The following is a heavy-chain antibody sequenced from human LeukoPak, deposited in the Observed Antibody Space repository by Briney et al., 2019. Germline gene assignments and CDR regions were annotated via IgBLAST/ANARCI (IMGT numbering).Heavy chain of an antibody. Sequence: PGGSLRLSCAASGFTFSSYAMSWVRQAPGKGLEWVANIKQDGSEKYYVDSVKGRFTISRDNAKNSLYLQMNSLRAEDTAVYYCAREGDYVWGSYRLGDFDYWGQGTLVTVSS. CDR1: GFTFSSYA. J-gene: IGHJ4*02. V-gene: IGHV3-7*01. CDR2: IKQDGSEK. CDR3: AREGDYVWGSYRLGDFDY. D-gene: IGHD3-16*02.